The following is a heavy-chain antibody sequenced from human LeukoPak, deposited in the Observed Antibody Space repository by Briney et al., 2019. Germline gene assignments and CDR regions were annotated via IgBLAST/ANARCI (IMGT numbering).Heavy chain of an antibody. D-gene: IGHD6-19*01. CDR3: ASALAVAGDLLDY. CDR2: IYTSGST. Sequence: SETLSLTCTVSGGSISSGSYYWSWIRQPAGKGLEWIGRIYTSGSTNYNPSLKSRVTISVDTSKNQFSLKLSSVTAADTAVYYCASALAVAGDLLDYWGQGTLVTASS. V-gene: IGHV4-61*02. CDR1: GGSISSGSYY. J-gene: IGHJ4*02.